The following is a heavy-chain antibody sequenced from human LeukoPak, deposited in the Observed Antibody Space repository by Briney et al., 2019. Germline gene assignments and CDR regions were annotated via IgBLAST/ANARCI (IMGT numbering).Heavy chain of an antibody. CDR1: GYTFTGYY. D-gene: IGHD2-2*01. V-gene: IGHV1-2*02. CDR3: AREAYCSSTSCYDLIGYYYGMDV. Sequence: ASVKVSCKASGYTFTGYYMHRVRQAPGQGLEWMGWINPNSGGTNYAQKFQGRVTMTRDTSISTAYMELSRLRSDDTAVYYCAREAYCSSTSCYDLIGYYYGMDVWGQGTTVTVPS. J-gene: IGHJ6*02. CDR2: INPNSGGT.